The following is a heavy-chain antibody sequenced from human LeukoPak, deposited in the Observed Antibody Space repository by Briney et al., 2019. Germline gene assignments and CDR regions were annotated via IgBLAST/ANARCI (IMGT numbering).Heavy chain of an antibody. CDR2: IYYSGST. D-gene: IGHD5-24*01. CDR3: ARGARAGYNLEPFDY. J-gene: IGHJ4*02. Sequence: PSETLSLTCSVSGGSMRSYYWSWIRQPPGKGLEWIGYIYYSGSTKYNPSLKSRVTISVDTSKNQFSLKLSSVTAADTAVYYCARGARAGYNLEPFDYWGQGTLVTVSS. CDR1: GGSMRSYY. V-gene: IGHV4-59*08.